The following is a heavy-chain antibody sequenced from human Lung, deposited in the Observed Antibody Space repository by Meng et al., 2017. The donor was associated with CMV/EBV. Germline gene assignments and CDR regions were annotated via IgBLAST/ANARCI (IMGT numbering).Heavy chain of an antibody. J-gene: IGHJ4*02. CDR2: ISSGSSTI. D-gene: IGHD5-12*01. Sequence: SCAASGFTFSTYSMNWVRQAPGKGLEWISYISSGSSTIYYADSVKGRFSISRDNAENSLYLQMNSLRAEDTALYYCAKDIQGGDSGYYFDNWGQEPLVTVSS. CDR1: GFTFSTYS. V-gene: IGHV3-48*04. CDR3: AKDIQGGDSGYYFDN.